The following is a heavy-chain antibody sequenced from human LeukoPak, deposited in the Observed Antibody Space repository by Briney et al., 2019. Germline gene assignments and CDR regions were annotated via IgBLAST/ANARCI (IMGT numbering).Heavy chain of an antibody. D-gene: IGHD2-2*01. CDR2: IYTSGST. J-gene: IGHJ3*02. CDR1: GGSISSYY. V-gene: IGHV4-4*07. CDR3: ARPSSSTSYNDAFDI. Sequence: SETLSLTCTVSGGSISSYYWSWIRQPAGKGLEWIGRIYTSGSTNYNPSLKSRVTMSVDTSKNQFSLKLSSVTAADTAVYYCARPSSSTSYNDAFDIWGQGTMVTVSS.